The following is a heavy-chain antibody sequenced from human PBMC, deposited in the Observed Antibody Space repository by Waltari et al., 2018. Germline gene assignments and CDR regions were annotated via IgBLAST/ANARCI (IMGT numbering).Heavy chain of an antibody. CDR1: GYTFTSYD. CDR2: MNPNSGNT. J-gene: IGHJ6*02. Sequence: QVQLVQSGAEVKKPGASVKVSCKASGYTFTSYDINWVRQATGQGLEWMGWMNPNSGNTGYAQKFQGRVTMTRNTSISTAYMELSSLRSEDTAVYYCARVHRRVTIFGVVKSLHSMDVWGQGTTVTVSS. CDR3: ARVHRRVTIFGVVKSLHSMDV. V-gene: IGHV1-8*01. D-gene: IGHD3-3*01.